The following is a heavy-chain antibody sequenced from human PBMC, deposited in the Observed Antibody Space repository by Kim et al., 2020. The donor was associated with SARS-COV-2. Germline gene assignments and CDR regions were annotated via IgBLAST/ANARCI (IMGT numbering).Heavy chain of an antibody. J-gene: IGHJ4*02. CDR3: ARRDDFWSGYYGWYYFDY. D-gene: IGHD3-3*01. Sequence: KSRVTISVDTSKNQFSLKLSSVTAADTAVYYCARRDDFWSGYYGWYYFDYWGQGTLVTVSS. V-gene: IGHV4-34*01.